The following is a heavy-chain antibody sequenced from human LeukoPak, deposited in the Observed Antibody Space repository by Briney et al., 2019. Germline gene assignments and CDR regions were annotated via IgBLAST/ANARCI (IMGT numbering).Heavy chain of an antibody. D-gene: IGHD4-17*01. J-gene: IGHJ3*01. Sequence: GGSLRLSCAASGFTFSNYAMTWVRQTPGKGLEWVSSIRGSGGGTSYADSVKGRFTMSRDNSKNTLYLRMNSLRVEDTAVYFCGRDPYGDYVGAFDFRGPGTLVTVSS. CDR3: GRDPYGDYVGAFDF. V-gene: IGHV3-23*01. CDR2: IRGSGGGT. CDR1: GFTFSNYA.